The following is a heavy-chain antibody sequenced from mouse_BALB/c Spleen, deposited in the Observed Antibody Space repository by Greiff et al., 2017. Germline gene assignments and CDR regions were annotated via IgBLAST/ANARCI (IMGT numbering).Heavy chain of an antibody. Sequence: EVQRVESGGGLVQPGGSRKLSCAASGFTFSSFGMHWVRQAPEKGLEWVAYISSGSSTIYYADTVKGRFTISRDNPKNTLFLQMTSLRSEDTAMYYCARNGYGAAMDYWGQGTSVTVSS. CDR3: ARNGYGAAMDY. CDR2: ISSGSSTI. V-gene: IGHV5-17*02. CDR1: GFTFSSFG. D-gene: IGHD2-14*01. J-gene: IGHJ4*01.